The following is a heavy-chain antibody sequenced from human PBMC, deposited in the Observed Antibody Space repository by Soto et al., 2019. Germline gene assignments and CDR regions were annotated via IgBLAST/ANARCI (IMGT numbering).Heavy chain of an antibody. D-gene: IGHD3-16*02. CDR3: ARAPRYDYVWGSYRYFDY. CDR1: GGSFSGYY. V-gene: IGHV4-34*01. Sequence: PSETLSLTCAVYGGSFSGYYWSWIRQPPGKGLEWIGEINHSGSTNYNPSLKSRVTISVDTSKNQFSLKLSSVTAADTAVYYCARAPRYDYVWGSYRYFDYWGQGTLVTV. J-gene: IGHJ4*02. CDR2: INHSGST.